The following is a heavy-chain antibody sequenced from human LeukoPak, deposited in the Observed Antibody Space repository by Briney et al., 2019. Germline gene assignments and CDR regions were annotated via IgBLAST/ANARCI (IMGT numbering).Heavy chain of an antibody. Sequence: GGSLRLSCAASGFTFSSYGMHWVRQAPGKGLEWVSVISYDGGNKYYADSVKGRFTISRDNSKNTLYLQMNSLRAEDTAVYYCAKGAFQASVVTPVDYWGQGTLVTVSS. V-gene: IGHV3-30*18. CDR2: ISYDGGNK. CDR1: GFTFSSYG. J-gene: IGHJ4*02. D-gene: IGHD4-23*01. CDR3: AKGAFQASVVTPVDY.